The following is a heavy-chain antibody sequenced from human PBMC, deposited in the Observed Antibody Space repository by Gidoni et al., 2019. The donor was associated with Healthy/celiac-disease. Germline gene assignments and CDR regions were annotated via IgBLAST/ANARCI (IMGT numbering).Heavy chain of an antibody. CDR3: AQPGYSSGYYYYGMDV. D-gene: IGHD6-19*01. CDR1: GSTFTSYY. CDR2: INPSGGST. J-gene: IGHJ6*02. V-gene: IGHV1-46*03. Sequence: QVQLLQSGAEVQKPVASVKVSCKASGSTFTSYYMHWVRQAPGPGREWMGIINPSGGSTSYEQKFQCRVTMTRDTSTSTVYMELSSLRSEYTAVYYCAQPGYSSGYYYYGMDVWGQGTTVTVSS.